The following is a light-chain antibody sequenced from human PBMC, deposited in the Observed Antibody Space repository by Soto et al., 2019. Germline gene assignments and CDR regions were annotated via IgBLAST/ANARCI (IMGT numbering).Light chain of an antibody. J-gene: IGKJ1*01. CDR1: QGIGNE. CDR3: LQDYNYPT. V-gene: IGKV1-6*01. CDR2: AAS. Sequence: AIQMTQSPSSLSASVGDRVSITCRASQGIGNELGWYQQKPGKAPKLLIYAASSLQSGVPSRFSGSGSGTVFTLTISSLQPEDFATYYCLQDYNYPTFGQGTKVEIK.